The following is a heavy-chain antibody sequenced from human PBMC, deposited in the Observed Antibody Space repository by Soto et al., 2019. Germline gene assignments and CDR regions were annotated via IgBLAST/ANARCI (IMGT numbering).Heavy chain of an antibody. Sequence: QVQLVESGGGVVQPGRSLRLSCAASGFTFSSYAMHWVRQAPGKGLEWVAVISYDGSNKYYADSVKGRFTISRDNSKNTLYLQMNSLSAEDTAVYYCASPSRLPPSYYYYGMDVWGQGTTVTVSS. D-gene: IGHD5-12*01. CDR1: GFTFSSYA. J-gene: IGHJ6*02. CDR3: ASPSRLPPSYYYYGMDV. V-gene: IGHV3-30-3*01. CDR2: ISYDGSNK.